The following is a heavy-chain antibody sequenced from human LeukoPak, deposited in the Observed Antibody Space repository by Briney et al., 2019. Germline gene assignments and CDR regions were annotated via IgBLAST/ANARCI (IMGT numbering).Heavy chain of an antibody. J-gene: IGHJ4*02. V-gene: IGHV3-48*02. CDR2: ISGSSTTI. Sequence: GGSLRLSCAASGFTFSAYSMTWVRQAPGKGLEWVSYISGSSTTIYYADSVKGRFTISRDNAKNSLYLQMNSLRDEDTAVYYCVRDRNYNDYWGQGTLVTVSS. CDR3: VRDRNYNDY. CDR1: GFTFSAYS.